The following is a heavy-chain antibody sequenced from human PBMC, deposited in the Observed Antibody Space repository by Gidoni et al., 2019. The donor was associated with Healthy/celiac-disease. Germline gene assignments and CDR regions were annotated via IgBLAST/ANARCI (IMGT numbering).Heavy chain of an antibody. Sequence: QLQLQESGPGLVKPSETLSLTCTVSGGSISSSSYYWGWIRQPPGKGLEWSGSIYYSGSTYDNPSLKSRVTISVDTSKNQFSLKLSSVTAADTAVYYCARGAVLFDYWGQGTLVTVSS. CDR1: GGSISSSSYY. CDR2: IYYSGST. J-gene: IGHJ4*02. D-gene: IGHD6-19*01. CDR3: ARGAVLFDY. V-gene: IGHV4-39*01.